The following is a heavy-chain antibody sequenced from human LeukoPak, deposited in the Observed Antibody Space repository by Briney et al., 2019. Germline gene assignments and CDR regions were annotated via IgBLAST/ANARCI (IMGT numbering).Heavy chain of an antibody. CDR2: IYTSGST. D-gene: IGHD1-7*01. CDR1: GGSISSYY. CDR3: ARRGTGTTPLFDD. V-gene: IGHV4-4*09. Sequence: SETLSLTCTVSGGSISSYYWSWIRQPPGKGLEWIGYIYTSGSTNYNPSLQSRVTILVDQSKNQFSLKLSSVTARDTAVYYCARRGTGTTPLFDDGGQGTVVTVSS. J-gene: IGHJ4*02.